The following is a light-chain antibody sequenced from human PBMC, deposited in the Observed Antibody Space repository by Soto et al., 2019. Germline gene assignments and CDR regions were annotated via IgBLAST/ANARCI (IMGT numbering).Light chain of an antibody. CDR3: QQRSNWPPT. CDR2: AAS. V-gene: IGKV1-39*01. J-gene: IGKJ5*01. Sequence: DIPLTQSPASLSASVEDRVIITCRASQSISNHLNWYQQKPGKAPKLLIFAASSLQSGVPSRFSGSGSGTDFTLTISSLQPEDFAVYYCQQRSNWPPTFGQGTRLEIK. CDR1: QSISNH.